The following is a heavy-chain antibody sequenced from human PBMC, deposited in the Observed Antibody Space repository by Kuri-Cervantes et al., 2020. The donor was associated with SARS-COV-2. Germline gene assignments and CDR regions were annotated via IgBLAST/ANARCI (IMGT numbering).Heavy chain of an antibody. CDR2: IYYSGST. Sequence: SETLSLTCTVSGGSISSYYWSWIRQPPGKGLEWIGSIYYSGSTNYNPTLKSRVTISVDTSTNQFFLNLTSVTAADTAVYYCARQGGYYGMDVWGQGTTVTVSS. J-gene: IGHJ6*02. D-gene: IGHD3-22*01. CDR1: GGSISSYY. CDR3: ARQGGYYGMDV. V-gene: IGHV4-59*08.